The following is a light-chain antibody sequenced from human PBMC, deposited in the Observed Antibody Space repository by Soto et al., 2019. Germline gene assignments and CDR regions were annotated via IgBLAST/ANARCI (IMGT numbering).Light chain of an antibody. CDR1: PSVRSK. V-gene: IGKV3-15*01. J-gene: IGKJ4*01. CDR3: QQYKNWPLT. Sequence: IVMTRSPATVSLSPGVRATVXCRASPSVRSKLDRYQQKGGHAPGLIIYGASTRANGCPARFSGSGSATEFTRTISSLQSEDFAVYYGQQYKNWPLTFGGGTKVDIK. CDR2: GAS.